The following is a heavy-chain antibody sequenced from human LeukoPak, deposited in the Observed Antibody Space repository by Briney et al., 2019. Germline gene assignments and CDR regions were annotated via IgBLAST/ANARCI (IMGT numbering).Heavy chain of an antibody. D-gene: IGHD2-2*01. CDR2: INSGGTTK. V-gene: IGHV3-48*03. CDR1: GFTFSSYQ. Sequence: GGSLRLSCAASGFTFSSYQMIWVRQAPGKGLEWVSYINSGGTTKYYADSVKGRFTISRDNAKNSLYLQMNSLRAEDTAVYYGARDHCSSTSCYSWFDPWGQGTLVTVSS. J-gene: IGHJ5*02. CDR3: ARDHCSSTSCYSWFDP.